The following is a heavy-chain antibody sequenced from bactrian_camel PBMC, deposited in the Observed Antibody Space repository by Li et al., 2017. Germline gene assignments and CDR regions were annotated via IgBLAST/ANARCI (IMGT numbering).Heavy chain of an antibody. D-gene: IGHD7*01. V-gene: IGHV3S31*01. CDR1: GFTFSTYA. Sequence: VLLVESGGGSVRAGGSLRLSCAASGFTFSTYAMSWVRQAPGKGLEWVSPITSSGGTPLYADSVKGRFTISRDNAKNTLYLQLNSLKTEDTAMYYCQPAGRSYVDIACRASLGQGTQVTVS. J-gene: IGHJ4*01. CDR2: ITSSGGTP.